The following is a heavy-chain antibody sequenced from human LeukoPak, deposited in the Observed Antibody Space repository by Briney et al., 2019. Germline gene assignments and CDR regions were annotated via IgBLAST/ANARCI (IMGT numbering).Heavy chain of an antibody. J-gene: IGHJ4*02. Sequence: ASVTVSCKASGYTFTSYYMHWVRQAPGQGLEWMGIINPSGGSTSYAQKFQGRVTMTRDTSTSTVYMELSGLRSEDTAVYHCARVPKRYCTNGVCYFDYWGQGTLVTVSS. CDR1: GYTFTSYY. CDR2: INPSGGST. CDR3: ARVPKRYCTNGVCYFDY. D-gene: IGHD2-8*01. V-gene: IGHV1-46*01.